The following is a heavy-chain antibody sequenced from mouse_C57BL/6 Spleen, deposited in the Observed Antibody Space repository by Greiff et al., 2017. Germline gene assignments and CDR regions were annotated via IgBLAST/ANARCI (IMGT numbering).Heavy chain of an antibody. CDR3: TIVVTIVEGDAWFAY. D-gene: IGHD2-12*01. Sequence: EVKLQESGTVLARPGASVKMSCKTSGYTFTSYWMHWVKQRPGQGLEWIGAIYPGNSDTSYNQKFKGKAKLTAVTSASTAYMELSSLTNEDSAVYYCTIVVTIVEGDAWFAYWGQGTLVTVSA. CDR2: IYPGNSDT. CDR1: GYTFTSYW. V-gene: IGHV1-5*01. J-gene: IGHJ3*01.